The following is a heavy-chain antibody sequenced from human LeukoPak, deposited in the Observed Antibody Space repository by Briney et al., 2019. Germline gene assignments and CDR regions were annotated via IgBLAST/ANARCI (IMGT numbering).Heavy chain of an antibody. D-gene: IGHD3-16*01. Sequence: GGSLRLSCAASGFTFSSYWMSWVRQAPGKGLEWVANIKQDGSEKYYVDSVKGRFTISRDNAKNSLYLQMNSLRAEDTAVYYCARGGKSHYYYYYMDVWGKGTTVTVSS. J-gene: IGHJ6*03. CDR2: IKQDGSEK. CDR3: ARGGKSHYYYYYMDV. V-gene: IGHV3-7*01. CDR1: GFTFSSYW.